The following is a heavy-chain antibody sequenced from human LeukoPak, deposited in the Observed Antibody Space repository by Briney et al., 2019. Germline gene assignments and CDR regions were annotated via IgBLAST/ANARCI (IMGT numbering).Heavy chain of an antibody. D-gene: IGHD5-24*01. Sequence: SETLSLTCTVSGASINSHFWSWIRQPPEKGLEWIAYTRYSGTTNYNPSLKGRVTISVDTSKNQFSLNLNSLTAADTAVYYCARDPGDGYNSFDSCGQGTLVTVSS. V-gene: IGHV4-59*11. CDR2: TRYSGTT. CDR3: ARDPGDGYNSFDS. J-gene: IGHJ4*02. CDR1: GASINSHF.